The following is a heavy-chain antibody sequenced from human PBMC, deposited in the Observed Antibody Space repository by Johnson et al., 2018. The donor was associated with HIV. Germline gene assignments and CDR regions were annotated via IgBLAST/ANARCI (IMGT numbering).Heavy chain of an antibody. CDR2: IRYDGSNK. V-gene: IGHV3-30*02. CDR3: ARGVKQQLSVVDAFDI. Sequence: VESGGGVVQPGRSLRLSCAASGFTFSYYGIHWVRQAPGNGLEWAAFIRYDGSNKFFADSVKGRFTISRDNSKNTLYLQMNSLRAEDTAVYFCARGVKQQLSVVDAFDIWGQGTMVIVSS. J-gene: IGHJ3*02. CDR1: GFTFSYYG. D-gene: IGHD1-1*01.